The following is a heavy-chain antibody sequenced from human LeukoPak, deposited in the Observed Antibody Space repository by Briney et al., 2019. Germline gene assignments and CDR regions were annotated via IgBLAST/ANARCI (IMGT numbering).Heavy chain of an antibody. Sequence: GGSLRLSCAASGFTFSSYAMSWVHQAPGKGLEWVSAISGSGGSTYYADSVKGRFTISRDNSKNTLYLQMNSLRAEDTAVYYCAKARITIYARGNWFDPWGQGTLVTVSS. CDR1: GFTFSSYA. J-gene: IGHJ5*02. D-gene: IGHD3-9*01. CDR2: ISGSGGST. V-gene: IGHV3-23*01. CDR3: AKARITIYARGNWFDP.